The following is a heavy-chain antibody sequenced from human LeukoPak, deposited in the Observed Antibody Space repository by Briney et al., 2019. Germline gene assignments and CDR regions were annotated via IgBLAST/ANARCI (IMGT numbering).Heavy chain of an antibody. CDR1: GFTFSSYG. CDR2: ISYDGSNK. V-gene: IGHV3-30*18. J-gene: IGHJ4*02. CDR3: AKAGYYYDSSGYYYGHYFDY. D-gene: IGHD3-22*01. Sequence: GGSLRLSCAASGFTFSSYGMHWVRQAPGKGLEGVAVISYDGSNKYYADSVKGRFTISRDNSKNTLYLQMNSLRAEDTAVYYCAKAGYYYDSSGYYYGHYFDYWGQGTLVTVSS.